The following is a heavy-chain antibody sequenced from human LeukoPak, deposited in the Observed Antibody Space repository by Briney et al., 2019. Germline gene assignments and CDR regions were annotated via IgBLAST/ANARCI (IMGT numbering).Heavy chain of an antibody. V-gene: IGHV1-2*02. CDR2: INPNSGGT. CDR3: ARGNFYDNKGYSPELRY. Sequence: ASVKVSCKASGYTFTGYYIHWVRQAPGQGLEWMGWINPNSGGTNYAQKFQGRVTMTRDTSISTAYMELSRLRSDDTAVYYCARGNFYDNKGYSPELRYWGQGTLVTVSS. CDR1: GYTFTGYY. J-gene: IGHJ4*02. D-gene: IGHD3-22*01.